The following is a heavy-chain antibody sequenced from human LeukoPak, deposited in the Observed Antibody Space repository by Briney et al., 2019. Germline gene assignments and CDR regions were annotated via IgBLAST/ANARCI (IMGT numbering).Heavy chain of an antibody. CDR3: AAGRAARPGDYFDY. Sequence: PGGSLRLSCAASGFPFSSYSMNWVRQAPGKGLEWVSYISSGSSTIYYADSVKGRFTISRDNAKNSLYLQMNSLRAEDTAVYYCAAGRAARPGDYFDYWGQGTLVTVSS. CDR1: GFPFSSYS. D-gene: IGHD6-6*01. V-gene: IGHV3-48*01. CDR2: ISSGSSTI. J-gene: IGHJ4*02.